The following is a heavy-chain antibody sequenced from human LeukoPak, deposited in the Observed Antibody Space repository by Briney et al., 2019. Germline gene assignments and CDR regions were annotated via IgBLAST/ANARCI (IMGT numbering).Heavy chain of an antibody. CDR2: IYTSGST. Sequence: SQTLSLTCTVSGGSISSGSYYWSWIRQPAGKGLEWIGRIYTSGSTNYNPSLKSRVTISVDTSKNQFSLKLSSVTAADTAVYYCARDRIDDILTGYYQWFDPWGQGTLVTVSS. D-gene: IGHD3-9*01. V-gene: IGHV4-61*02. CDR1: GGSISSGSYY. J-gene: IGHJ5*02. CDR3: ARDRIDDILTGYYQWFDP.